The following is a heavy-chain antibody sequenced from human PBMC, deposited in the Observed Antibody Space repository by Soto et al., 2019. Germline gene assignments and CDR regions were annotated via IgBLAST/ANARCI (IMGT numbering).Heavy chain of an antibody. CDR2: ISGSGGAT. CDR3: AAGPTIFGVVIRFYNYYGLDI. V-gene: IGHV3-23*01. J-gene: IGHJ6*02. CDR1: VFTFISSA. Sequence: GWSLRLACASSVFTFISSAMSWVRQTPGKGLEWISAISGSGGATYYADSVKGRFTISRDNSKNTLYLQMNSPTAEDTALYHCAAGPTIFGVVIRFYNYYGLDIWGLGTTVTVSS. D-gene: IGHD3-3*01.